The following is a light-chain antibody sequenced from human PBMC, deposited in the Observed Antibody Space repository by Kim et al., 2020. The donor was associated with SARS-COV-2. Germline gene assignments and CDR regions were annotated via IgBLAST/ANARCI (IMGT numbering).Light chain of an antibody. CDR3: QQYNNWPLT. J-gene: IGKJ4*01. V-gene: IGKV3-15*01. CDR2: DAS. Sequence: VAPGERATLSCRASQSVSRHLAWYQQTPGQVPRLLIYDASTRATGIAARFSGSGSATEFTLTISSLQSEDFAVYYCQQYNNWPLTFCGGTKVDIK. CDR1: QSVSRH.